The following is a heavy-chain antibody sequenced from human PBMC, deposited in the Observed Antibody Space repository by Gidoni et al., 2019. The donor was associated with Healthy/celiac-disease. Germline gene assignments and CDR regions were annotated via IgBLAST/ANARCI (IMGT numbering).Heavy chain of an antibody. D-gene: IGHD3-3*01. CDR2: MNPNSGKT. CDR3: ARVYYDFWSGYSDYYYYYMDV. Sequence: QVQLVQSGAEVKKPGASVKVSCKASGYTFTSYDLNWVRQATGQGLEWMGWMNPNSGKTGYAQKFQGRVTMTRNTSIITAYMELSSLRSEDTAVYYCARVYYDFWSGYSDYYYYYMDVWGKGTTVTVSS. CDR1: GYTFTSYD. V-gene: IGHV1-8*01. J-gene: IGHJ6*03.